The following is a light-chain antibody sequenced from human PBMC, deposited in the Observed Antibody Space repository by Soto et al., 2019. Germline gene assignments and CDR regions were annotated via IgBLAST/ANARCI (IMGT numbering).Light chain of an antibody. CDR2: DTS. Sequence: EIVLTQSPATLSLSPGERATLSCRASQSVSNSLAWYQHKPGQAPRLLIYDTSNRATGIPARFSGSGSGTDFVLTIGSLEPGDFAVYYCQHRSNWQITFGQGTRLEI. J-gene: IGKJ5*01. V-gene: IGKV3-11*01. CDR3: QHRSNWQIT. CDR1: QSVSNS.